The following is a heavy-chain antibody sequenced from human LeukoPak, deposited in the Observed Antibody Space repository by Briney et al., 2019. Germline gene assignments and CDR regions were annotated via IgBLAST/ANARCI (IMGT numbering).Heavy chain of an antibody. Sequence: PSETPSLTCAVSGGSISSGGYSWSWIRQPPGKGLEWIGYIYHSGSTYYNPSLKSRVTISVDRSKNQFSLKLSSVTAADTAVYYCARGITMITWDVDYFDYWGQGTLVTVSS. CDR3: ARGITMITWDVDYFDY. D-gene: IGHD3-22*01. J-gene: IGHJ4*02. CDR1: GGSISSGGYS. CDR2: IYHSGST. V-gene: IGHV4-30-2*01.